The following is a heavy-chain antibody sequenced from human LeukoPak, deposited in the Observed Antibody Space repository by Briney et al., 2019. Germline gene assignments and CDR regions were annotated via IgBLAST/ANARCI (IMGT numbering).Heavy chain of an antibody. CDR2: IKRKTDGGTT. CDR3: TTDQLRESAYYYYYMDV. Sequence: GGSLRLSCAASGFTFSSYSMNWVRQAPGKGLEWVGRIKRKTDGGTTDYAAPVKGRFTISRDDSKNTLYLQLNSLKTEDTAVYYCTTDQLRESAYYYYYMDVWGKGTTVTVSS. J-gene: IGHJ6*03. CDR1: GFTFSSYS. V-gene: IGHV3-15*01. D-gene: IGHD1-7*01.